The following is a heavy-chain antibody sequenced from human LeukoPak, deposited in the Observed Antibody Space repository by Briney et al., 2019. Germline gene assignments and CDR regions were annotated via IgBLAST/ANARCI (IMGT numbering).Heavy chain of an antibody. Sequence: ASVKVSCKTSGYSFTSYGISWVRQAPGQGLEWKGWISGDNGNTNYAPNLQGRVTLTTDASTSTAYLDLRSLRSDDTAVYYCARALSDDFWSSYQDSWGQGTLVSVSP. CDR3: ARALSDDFWSSYQDS. V-gene: IGHV1-18*01. CDR1: GYSFTSYG. J-gene: IGHJ4*02. CDR2: ISGDNGNT. D-gene: IGHD3-3*01.